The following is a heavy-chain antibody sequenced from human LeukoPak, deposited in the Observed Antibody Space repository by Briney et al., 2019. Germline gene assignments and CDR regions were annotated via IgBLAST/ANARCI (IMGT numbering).Heavy chain of an antibody. CDR3: AREIRGYCSSTSCYTWFDP. D-gene: IGHD2-2*02. V-gene: IGHV4-31*03. Sequence: PSETLSLTCTVSGGSISSGNYYWSWIRQHPGKGLEWIGYIYYSGSTYYNPSLKSRVTISVDTPKNQFSLKLSSVTAADTAVYYCAREIRGYCSSTSCYTWFDPWGQGTLVTVSS. CDR1: GGSISSGNYY. CDR2: IYYSGST. J-gene: IGHJ5*02.